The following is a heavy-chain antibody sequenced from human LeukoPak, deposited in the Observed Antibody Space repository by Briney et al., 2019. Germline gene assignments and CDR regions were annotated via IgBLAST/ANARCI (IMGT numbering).Heavy chain of an antibody. Sequence: GRSLRLSCAASGFTFGDYAVIWVRQAPGKGLEWVSSISSSSSYIYYADSVKGRFTISRDNAKNSLYLQMNSLRAEDTAVYYCARVRDYYGSGSYRGKGFDYWGQGTLVTVSS. CDR2: ISSSSSYI. CDR1: GFTFGDYA. V-gene: IGHV3-21*01. J-gene: IGHJ4*02. D-gene: IGHD3-10*01. CDR3: ARVRDYYGSGSYRGKGFDY.